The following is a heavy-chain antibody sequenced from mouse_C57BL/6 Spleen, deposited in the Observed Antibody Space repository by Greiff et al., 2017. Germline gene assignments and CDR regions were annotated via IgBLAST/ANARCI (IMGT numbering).Heavy chain of an antibody. D-gene: IGHD2-3*01. CDR3: TREGDGYYVDY. J-gene: IGHJ2*01. Sequence: VQLQQSGAELVRPGASVTLSCKASGYTFTDYEMHWVKQTPVHGLEWIGAIDPETGGTAYNQKFKGKAILTADKSSSTAYMELRSLTSEDSAVYYCTREGDGYYVDYWGQGTTLTVSS. CDR2: IDPETGGT. V-gene: IGHV1-15*01. CDR1: GYTFTDYE.